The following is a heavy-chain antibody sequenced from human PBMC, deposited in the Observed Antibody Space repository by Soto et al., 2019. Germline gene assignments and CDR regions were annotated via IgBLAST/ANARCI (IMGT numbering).Heavy chain of an antibody. CDR3: ARLYGYNADY. CDR1: GGSIGSYY. CDR2: IYYSGST. Sequence: SETLSLTCTVSGGSIGSYYWSWIRQPPGKGLEWIGYIYYSGSTNYNPSLKSRVTISVDTSKNQFSLKLSSVTAADTAVYYCARLYGYNADYWGQGTLVTVSS. D-gene: IGHD5-12*01. V-gene: IGHV4-59*01. J-gene: IGHJ4*02.